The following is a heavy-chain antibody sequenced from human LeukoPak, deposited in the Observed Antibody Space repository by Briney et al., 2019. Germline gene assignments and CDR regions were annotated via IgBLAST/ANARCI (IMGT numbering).Heavy chain of an antibody. J-gene: IGHJ4*02. Sequence: GGSLRLSCAASGFTFDDYAMHWVRQAPGKGLEWVSLISGDGGSTYHADSVKGRFTISRDNSKNSLYLQVNSLRTEDTALYYCAKEGVAAGTGYFDYWGQGTLVTVSS. V-gene: IGHV3-43*02. CDR3: AKEGVAAGTGYFDY. CDR2: ISGDGGST. CDR1: GFTFDDYA. D-gene: IGHD6-13*01.